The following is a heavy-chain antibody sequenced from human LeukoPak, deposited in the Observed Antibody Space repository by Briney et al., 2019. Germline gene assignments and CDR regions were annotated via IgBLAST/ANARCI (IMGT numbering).Heavy chain of an antibody. J-gene: IGHJ6*03. CDR3: ARGSMVRGVIIRYYYYYMDV. V-gene: IGHV4-34*01. CDR1: GGSFSGYY. Sequence: SETLSLTCAVYGGSFSGYYWSWIRQPPGKGLEWIGEINHSGSTNYNPSLKSRVTISVDTSKNQFSLKLSSVTAADTAAYYCARGSMVRGVIIRYYYYYMDVWGKGTTVTVSS. D-gene: IGHD3-10*01. CDR2: INHSGST.